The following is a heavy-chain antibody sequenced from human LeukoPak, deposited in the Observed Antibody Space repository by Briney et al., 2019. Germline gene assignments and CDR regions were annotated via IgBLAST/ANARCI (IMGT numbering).Heavy chain of an antibody. CDR1: GYTFTDYY. J-gene: IGHJ5*02. Sequence: ASVKVSCKAAGYTFTDYYMHWVRLAPGQGPEWMGCLNPNGGGPYYAQKFQGRVTMTGDKSIGTAYMELDRLGYDDTAVYYCARAWELRGWFDPWGQGTLVTVSS. V-gene: IGHV1-2*02. D-gene: IGHD1-26*01. CDR3: ARAWELRGWFDP. CDR2: LNPNGGGP.